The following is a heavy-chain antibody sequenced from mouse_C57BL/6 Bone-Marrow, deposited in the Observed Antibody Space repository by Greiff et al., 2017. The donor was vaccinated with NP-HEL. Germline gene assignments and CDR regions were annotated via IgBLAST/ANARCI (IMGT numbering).Heavy chain of an antibody. J-gene: IGHJ4*01. CDR1: GYAFSSSW. V-gene: IGHV1-82*01. CDR2: IYPGDGDT. D-gene: IGHD1-1*01. CDR3: ASLLLRLYAMDY. Sequence: VQLQQSGPELVKPGAPVKISCKASGYAFSSSWMNWVKQRPGKGLEWIGRIYPGDGDTNYNGKFKGKATLTADKSSSTAYMQLSSLTSEDSAVYFCASLLLRLYAMDYWGQGTSVTVSS.